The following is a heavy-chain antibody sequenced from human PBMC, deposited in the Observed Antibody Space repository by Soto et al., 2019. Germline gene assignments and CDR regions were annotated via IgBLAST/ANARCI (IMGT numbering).Heavy chain of an antibody. CDR3: AIDPYYYDSSGPHDAFDI. D-gene: IGHD3-22*01. Sequence: ASVKVSCKDSGYTFTSYGISWVRQAPGQGLEWMGWVSAYNGNTNYAQKLQGRVTMTTDTSTSTAYMELRSLRSDDTAVYYCAIDPYYYDSSGPHDAFDIWGQGTMVTVSS. CDR2: VSAYNGNT. V-gene: IGHV1-18*04. CDR1: GYTFTSYG. J-gene: IGHJ3*02.